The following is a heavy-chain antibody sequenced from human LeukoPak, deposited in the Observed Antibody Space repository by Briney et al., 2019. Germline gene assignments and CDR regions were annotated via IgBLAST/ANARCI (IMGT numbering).Heavy chain of an antibody. CDR2: IYTSGST. J-gene: IGHJ4*02. D-gene: IGHD3-16*01. Sequence: SQTLSLTCTVSGGSISSGSYYWSWIRQPAGKGLEWIGRIYTSGSTNYNPSLKSRVTISVDTSKNQFSLKLSSVTAADTAVYYCARGGGGIYIDLGFDYWGQGTLVTVSS. CDR1: GGSISSGSYY. CDR3: ARGGGGIYIDLGFDY. V-gene: IGHV4-61*02.